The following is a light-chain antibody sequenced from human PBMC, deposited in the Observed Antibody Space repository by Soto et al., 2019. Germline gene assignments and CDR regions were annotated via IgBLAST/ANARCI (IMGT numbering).Light chain of an antibody. CDR1: SSDFGGSEF. J-gene: IGLJ3*02. CDR3: CSYTHTYSV. Sequence: QSALTQPRSVSASPGQSVAISCTKTSSDFGGSEFVSWYQQQPGKAPKLIIYDATQRPSGVPDRFSGSKSGDTASLTISGLQAEDEADYYCCSYTHTYSVFGGGTKLTV. V-gene: IGLV2-11*01. CDR2: DAT.